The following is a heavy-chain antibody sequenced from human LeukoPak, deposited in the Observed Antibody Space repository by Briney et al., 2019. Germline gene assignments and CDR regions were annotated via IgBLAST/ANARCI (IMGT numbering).Heavy chain of an antibody. V-gene: IGHV3-7*04. CDR2: IKPDGSEK. D-gene: IGHD3-3*01. CDR3: ARGDFWSGDYTDAFDV. Sequence: GGSLRLSCAASGFTFSNYWMSRVRQAPGKGLEWVANIKPDGSEKYCVDSVKGRFSISRDNVRNVLYLQMNNLRAGDTALYYCARGDFWSGDYTDAFDVWGQGTMLTVSA. J-gene: IGHJ3*01. CDR1: GFTFSNYW.